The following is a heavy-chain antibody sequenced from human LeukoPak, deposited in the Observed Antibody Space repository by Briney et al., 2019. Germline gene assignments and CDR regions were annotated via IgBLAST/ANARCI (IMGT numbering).Heavy chain of an antibody. CDR1: SDSITSGTFY. CDR2: IHHSGST. CDR3: ARAGILSTGDYFDP. Sequence: PSETLSLTCTVSSDSITSGTFYWGWTRQPPGKGLEWIGTIHHSGSTSYNPSLQSRATISVDTSNNPFSLKRSSVTAADTAVYYCARAGILSTGDYFDPWGQGTLVTVSS. J-gene: IGHJ5*02. V-gene: IGHV4-39*07. D-gene: IGHD5/OR15-5a*01.